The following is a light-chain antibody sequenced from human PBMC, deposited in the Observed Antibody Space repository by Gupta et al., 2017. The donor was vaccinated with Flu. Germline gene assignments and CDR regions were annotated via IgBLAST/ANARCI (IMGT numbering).Light chain of an antibody. CDR2: DAS. V-gene: IGKV1-33*01. CDR3: QQYDNLPFT. Sequence: DIQMTQSPSSQSASVGDRDTITYQASQDITNFLNCHQQRPGKAPKPLIYDASSLETGVPSRVSGSGSGTDSTFTISSLQPEDIATYYCQQYDNLPFTFGPGTKVDIK. J-gene: IGKJ3*01. CDR1: QDITNF.